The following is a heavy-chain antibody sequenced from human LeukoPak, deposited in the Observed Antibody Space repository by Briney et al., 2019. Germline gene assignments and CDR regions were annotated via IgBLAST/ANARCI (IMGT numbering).Heavy chain of an antibody. J-gene: IGHJ1*01. CDR1: GYTFTDYY. Sequence: ASVKVSCKASGYTFTDYYMHRVRQAPGQGLEWMGWINPNSGGTNYAQKFQGRVTMTRDTSIITAYMELSRLRSDDTAVYYCARDSSSWGVFQHWGQGTLVTVSS. CDR3: ARDSSSWGVFQH. D-gene: IGHD6-13*01. CDR2: INPNSGGT. V-gene: IGHV1-2*02.